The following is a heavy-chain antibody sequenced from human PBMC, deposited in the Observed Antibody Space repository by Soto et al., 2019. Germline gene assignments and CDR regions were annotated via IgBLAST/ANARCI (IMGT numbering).Heavy chain of an antibody. D-gene: IGHD3-10*01. V-gene: IGHV4-31*03. Sequence: SETLSLTCTVSGGSLSSGGYYWSWIRQHPGKGLEWIGYIYYSGSTYYNPSLKSRVTISVDTSKNQFSLKLSSVTAADTAVYYCARDRAWFGETRYYYYGMDVWGQGTTVTVSS. CDR3: ARDRAWFGETRYYYYGMDV. J-gene: IGHJ6*02. CDR2: IYYSGST. CDR1: GGSLSSGGYY.